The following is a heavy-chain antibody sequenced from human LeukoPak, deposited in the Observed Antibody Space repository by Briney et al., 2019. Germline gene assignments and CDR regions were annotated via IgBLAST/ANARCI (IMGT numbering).Heavy chain of an antibody. CDR2: IRQDGSEK. J-gene: IGHJ4*02. CDR3: ARARDCSSTSSYSDY. CDR1: GFTFSTFW. Sequence: GGSLRLSCVASGFTFSTFWMTWVRQAPGKGLEWVANIRQDGSEKNYVDSVKGRFTISRDNAKNTLYLQMNSLRAEDTAVYYCARARDCSSTSSYSDYWGQGTLVTVSS. V-gene: IGHV3-7*01. D-gene: IGHD2-2*01.